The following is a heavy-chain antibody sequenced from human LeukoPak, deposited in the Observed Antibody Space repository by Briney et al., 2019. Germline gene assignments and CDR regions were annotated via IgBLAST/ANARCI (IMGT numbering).Heavy chain of an antibody. CDR2: ISSSSSYI. J-gene: IGHJ5*02. V-gene: IGHV3-21*01. Sequence: GGSLRLSCAASGFTVSSNYMSWVRQAPGKGLEWVSSISSSSSYIYYADSVKGRFTISRDNAKNSLYLQMNSLRAEDTAVYYCARRGYDFWSGYEGNWFDPWGQGTLVTVSS. D-gene: IGHD3-3*01. CDR3: ARRGYDFWSGYEGNWFDP. CDR1: GFTVSSNY.